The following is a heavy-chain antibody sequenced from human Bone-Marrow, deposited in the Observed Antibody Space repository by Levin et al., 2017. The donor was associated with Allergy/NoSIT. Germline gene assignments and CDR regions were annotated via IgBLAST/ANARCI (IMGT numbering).Heavy chain of an antibody. V-gene: IGHV3-23*01. J-gene: IGHJ4*02. CDR2: ISGSGTIT. CDR3: AKEGLAVAGYYFDS. D-gene: IGHD6-19*01. CDR1: GFTFSSYA. Sequence: GASVKVSCAASGFTFSSYAMSWVRQAPGKGLEWVSSISGSGTITHYAESVKGRFTISRDISKNMLHPQMNSLRAEDTAIYFCAKEGLAVAGYYFDSWGQGALVTVSS.